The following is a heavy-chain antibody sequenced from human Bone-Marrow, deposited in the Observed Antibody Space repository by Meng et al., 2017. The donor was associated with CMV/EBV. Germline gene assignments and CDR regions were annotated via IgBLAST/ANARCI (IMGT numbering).Heavy chain of an antibody. CDR3: AKRGRSLYNYIVVVPAADGPFDY. J-gene: IGHJ4*02. V-gene: IGHV3-23*01. CDR1: GFTFSSYA. CDR2: ISGSGGST. Sequence: GESLKISCAASGFTFSSYAMSWVRQAPGKGLEWVSAISGSGGSTYYADSVKGRFTISRDNSKNTLYLQMNSLRAEDTAVYYCAKRGRSLYNYIVVVPAADGPFDYWGQGTLVTVSS. D-gene: IGHD2-2*01.